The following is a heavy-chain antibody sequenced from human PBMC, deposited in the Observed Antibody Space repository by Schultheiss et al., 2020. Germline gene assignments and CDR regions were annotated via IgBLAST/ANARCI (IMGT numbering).Heavy chain of an antibody. J-gene: IGHJ4*02. V-gene: IGHV3-30*07. CDR3: ARDSSGWYIYDY. D-gene: IGHD6-19*01. CDR1: GFTFSSYA. CDR2: ISYDGSNK. Sequence: GGSLRLSCAASGFTFSSYAMHWVRQAPGKGLKWVAVISYDGSNKYYADSVKGRFTISRDNSKNTLYLQMNSLRAEDTAVYYCARDSSGWYIYDYWGQGTLVTVSS.